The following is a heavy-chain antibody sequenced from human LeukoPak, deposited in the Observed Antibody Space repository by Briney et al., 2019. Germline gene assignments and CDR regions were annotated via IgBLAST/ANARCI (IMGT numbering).Heavy chain of an antibody. J-gene: IGHJ4*02. CDR2: ISGSGGST. Sequence: GGSLRLSCAASGFTFSSYAMSWVRQAPGKGLERVSAISGSGGSTYYADSVKGRFTISRDNSKNTLYLQMNSLRAEDTAVYYCAKDSGSGSYYLDYWGQGTLVTVSS. V-gene: IGHV3-23*01. D-gene: IGHD3-10*01. CDR1: GFTFSSYA. CDR3: AKDSGSGSYYLDY.